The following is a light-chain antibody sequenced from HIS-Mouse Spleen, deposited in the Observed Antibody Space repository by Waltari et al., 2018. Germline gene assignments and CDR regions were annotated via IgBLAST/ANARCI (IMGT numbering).Light chain of an antibody. CDR2: KIS. CDR3: MQATQFPWT. J-gene: IGKJ1*01. Sequence: DIVMTQTPLSSPVTLGQPASISCRSSQSLVPSDGNTYLSWLQQGPGQPPRLLISKISNRFCGGPNRFSGSGAGTDFTLKISRVEAEDVGVYYCMQATQFPWTFGQGTKVEIK. V-gene: IGKV2-24*01. CDR1: QSLVPSDGNTY.